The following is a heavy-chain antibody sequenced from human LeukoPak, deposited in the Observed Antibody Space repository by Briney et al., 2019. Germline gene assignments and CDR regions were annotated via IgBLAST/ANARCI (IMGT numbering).Heavy chain of an antibody. CDR2: ISYDGSEQ. CDR1: GFTLSSCA. J-gene: IGHJ4*02. Sequence: GGSLRLSCAASGFTLSSCAMHWVRQAPGKGLEWVAVISYDGSEQYYADSVKGRFTISRDNSKNTLYLQMNSLRAEDTAVYYCAGNYGPYYFDYWGQGTLVTVSS. D-gene: IGHD3-10*01. CDR3: AGNYGPYYFDY. V-gene: IGHV3-30-3*01.